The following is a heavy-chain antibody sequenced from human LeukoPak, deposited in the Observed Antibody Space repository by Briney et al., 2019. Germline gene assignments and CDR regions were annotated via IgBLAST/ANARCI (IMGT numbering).Heavy chain of an antibody. D-gene: IGHD2/OR15-2a*01. Sequence: NPGGSLRLSCAASGFTFSDYYMSWIRPAPGKGLEWVSYISSSGSTIYYADSVMGRFTISRDNAKNSLYLQMNSLRAEDTAVYYCARDLPQQTAFWYYYYYMDVWGKGTTVTVSS. CDR3: ARDLPQQTAFWYYYYYMDV. CDR1: GFTFSDYY. V-gene: IGHV3-11*01. J-gene: IGHJ6*03. CDR2: ISSSGSTI.